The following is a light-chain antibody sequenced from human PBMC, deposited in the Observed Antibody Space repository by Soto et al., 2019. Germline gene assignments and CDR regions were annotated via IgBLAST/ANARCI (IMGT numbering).Light chain of an antibody. CDR3: QQSYSTPWT. CDR1: QSVSSYY. CDR2: AAS. V-gene: IGKV3-20*01. J-gene: IGKJ1*01. Sequence: EIVLTQSPGTLSLSPGERATLSCRASQSVSSYYLAWYQQKPGQAPRLLIYAASSRATGIPDRFSGSGSGTDFTLTISSLQPEDFATYYCQQSYSTPWTFGQGTKVDIK.